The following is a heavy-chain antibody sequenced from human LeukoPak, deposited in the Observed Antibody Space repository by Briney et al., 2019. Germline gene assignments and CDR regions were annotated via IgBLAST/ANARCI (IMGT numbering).Heavy chain of an antibody. V-gene: IGHV3-15*01. D-gene: IGHD3-9*01. CDR2: IKSKTDGGTT. CDR3: TTDGLGSLLRYFDWTVSAGDY. CDR1: GFTFSNAW. Sequence: GGSLRLSCAASGFTFSNAWMSWVRQAPGKGLEWVGRIKSKTDGGTTDYAAPVKGRFTISRDDSKNTLYLQMNSLKTEDTAVYYCTTDGLGSLLRYFDWTVSAGDYWGQGTLVIVSS. J-gene: IGHJ4*02.